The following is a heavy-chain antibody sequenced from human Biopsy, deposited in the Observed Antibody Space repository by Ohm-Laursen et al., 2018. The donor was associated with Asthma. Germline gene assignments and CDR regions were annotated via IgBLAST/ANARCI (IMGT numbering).Heavy chain of an antibody. CDR2: ISVYSGNT. CDR1: GYTFNSAG. J-gene: IGHJ6*02. V-gene: IGHV1-18*01. CDR3: ARAVDYSHYYGIDV. Sequence: ASVKVSCKTSGYTFNSAGITWVRQAPGQVLEWMGWISVYSGNTKVAQKLQDRVTMITDTSTSTAYMELRSLRSDDTAVYFCARAVDYSHYYGIDVWGQGTTVTVS. D-gene: IGHD3-10*01.